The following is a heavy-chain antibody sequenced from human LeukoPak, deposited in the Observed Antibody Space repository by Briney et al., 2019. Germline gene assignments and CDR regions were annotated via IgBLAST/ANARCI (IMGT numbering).Heavy chain of an antibody. CDR2: IKQDGSEK. Sequence: GGSLRLSCAASGFTFSSYWMSWVRQAPGKGLEWVANIKQDGSEKYYVDSVKGRFTISRDNAKNSLYLQMNRLRAEDTAVYYCARDQKGYDFWSGFSWGWFGPWGQGTLVTVSS. D-gene: IGHD3-3*01. J-gene: IGHJ5*02. V-gene: IGHV3-7*01. CDR1: GFTFSSYW. CDR3: ARDQKGYDFWSGFSWGWFGP.